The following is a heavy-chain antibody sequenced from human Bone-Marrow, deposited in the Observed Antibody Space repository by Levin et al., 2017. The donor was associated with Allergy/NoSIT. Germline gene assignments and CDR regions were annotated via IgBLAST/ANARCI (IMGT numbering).Heavy chain of an antibody. CDR1: GFSLTSSGVG. CDR2: IYWDDEK. Sequence: GSGPTLVKPTQTLTLTCTFSGFSLTSSGVGVGWVRQPPGKALEWLALIYWDDEKRYSPLLQTRLTITKDTSKNQVVLNMTNMDPVDTATYFCAHRHPWYYLMDVWGEGTSVTVSS. J-gene: IGHJ6*03. V-gene: IGHV2-5*02. CDR3: AHRHPWYYLMDV.